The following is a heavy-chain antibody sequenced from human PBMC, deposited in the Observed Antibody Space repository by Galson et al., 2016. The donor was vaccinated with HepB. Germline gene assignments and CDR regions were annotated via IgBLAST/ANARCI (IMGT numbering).Heavy chain of an antibody. J-gene: IGHJ5*02. V-gene: IGHV3-74*01. Sequence: SLRLSCAASGFTFSSYWMHWVRQAPGKGLVWVSRINSDGSSTSYADSVKGRFTTSRDNAKNTLYLQMNSLRAEDTAVYYCASSVAAAGNWFDPWGQGTLVTVSS. CDR3: ASSVAAAGNWFDP. CDR2: INSDGSST. CDR1: GFTFSSYW. D-gene: IGHD6-13*01.